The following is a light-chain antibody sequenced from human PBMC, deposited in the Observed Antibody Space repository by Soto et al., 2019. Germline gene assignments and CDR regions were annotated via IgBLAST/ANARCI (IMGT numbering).Light chain of an antibody. J-gene: IGKJ3*01. V-gene: IGKV1-39*01. CDR1: QTISNY. CDR3: QQSYRTPYT. CDR2: AAS. Sequence: DIQMTQSPSSLSASVGDRVTITCRASQTISNYLNWYQQKPGTAPKLLIYAASSLQSGVPSRFSGSGSGTDVTLTISSLQPEDFATYYCQQSYRTPYTLGPGTKVDIK.